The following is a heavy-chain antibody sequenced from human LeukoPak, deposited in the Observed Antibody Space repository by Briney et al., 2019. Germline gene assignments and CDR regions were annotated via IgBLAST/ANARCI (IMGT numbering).Heavy chain of an antibody. D-gene: IGHD3-10*01. CDR1: GGSISSSSYY. J-gene: IGHJ4*02. CDR2: IYYSGST. Sequence: PSETLSLTCTVSGGSISSSSYYWGWIRQPPGKGLEWIGSIYYSGSTYYNPSLKSRVTISVDTSENQFSLKLSSVTAADTAVHYCARQNVLLWFGEGWGQGTLVTVSS. V-gene: IGHV4-39*01. CDR3: ARQNVLLWFGEG.